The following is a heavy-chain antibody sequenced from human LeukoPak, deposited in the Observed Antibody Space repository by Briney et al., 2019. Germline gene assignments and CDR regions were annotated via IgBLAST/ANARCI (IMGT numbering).Heavy chain of an antibody. CDR3: ARDIVAAGLFFDY. J-gene: IGHJ4*02. Sequence: GGSLRLSCAASGFTFSSYGMHWVRQAPGKGLEWVAFIRYDGGNKYYADSVKGRFTISRDNSKNTLYLQMNSLRAEDTAVYYCARDIVAAGLFFDYWGQGTLVTVSS. CDR2: IRYDGGNK. D-gene: IGHD6-13*01. V-gene: IGHV3-30*02. CDR1: GFTFSSYG.